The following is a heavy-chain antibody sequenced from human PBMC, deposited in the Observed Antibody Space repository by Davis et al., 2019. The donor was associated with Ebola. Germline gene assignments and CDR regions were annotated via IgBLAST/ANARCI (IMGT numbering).Heavy chain of an antibody. Sequence: AASVKVSCKASGGTFRGYAISWVRQAPGQGLEWMGGIIPIFGTANYAQKFQGRVTITADESTSTAYMELSSLRSDDTAVYYCARGYRFDPWGQGTLVTVSS. J-gene: IGHJ5*02. CDR3: ARGYRFDP. V-gene: IGHV1-69*13. D-gene: IGHD5-24*01. CDR1: GGTFRGYA. CDR2: IIPIFGTA.